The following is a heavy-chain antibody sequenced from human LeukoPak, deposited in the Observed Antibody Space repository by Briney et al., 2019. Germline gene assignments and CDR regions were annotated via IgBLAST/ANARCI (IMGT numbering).Heavy chain of an antibody. Sequence: PGGSLRLSCAVSGFTFSSYAMHWVRQAPGKGLEWVAVISYDGSNKYYADSVKGRFTISRDNSKNTLYLQMNSLRAEDTAVYYCARDPSYGDWTYFDYWGQGTLVTVSS. CDR1: GFTFSSYA. CDR2: ISYDGSNK. D-gene: IGHD4-17*01. CDR3: ARDPSYGDWTYFDY. V-gene: IGHV3-30-3*01. J-gene: IGHJ4*02.